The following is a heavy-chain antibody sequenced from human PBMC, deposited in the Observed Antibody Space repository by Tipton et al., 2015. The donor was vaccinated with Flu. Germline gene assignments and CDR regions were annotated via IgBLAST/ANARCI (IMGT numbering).Heavy chain of an antibody. J-gene: IGHJ5*02. V-gene: IGHV4-4*07. Sequence: TLSLTCTVSGGSISSYYWNWIRQSAGKGLEWIGRIQNTGRTNYNPSLRSRVTMSLDASKNQVSLKLTSVTAADTAVYFCARGGYNYAIYWFDPWGQGTLVSVSS. CDR1: GGSISSYY. D-gene: IGHD5-24*01. CDR3: ARGGYNYAIYWFDP. CDR2: IQNTGRT.